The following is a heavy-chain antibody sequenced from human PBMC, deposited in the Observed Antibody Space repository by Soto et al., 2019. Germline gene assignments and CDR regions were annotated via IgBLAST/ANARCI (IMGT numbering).Heavy chain of an antibody. CDR1: GHTFTSYG. CDR3: ARGDVVVTATTFDY. CDR2: ISAYNGNT. D-gene: IGHD2-21*02. V-gene: IGHV1-18*01. J-gene: IGHJ4*02. Sequence: GASVKVSCKAYGHTFTSYGITWVRQAPGQGLEWMGWISAYNGNTNYAQKFQGRVTMTTDTSTSTAYMELRSLRSDDTAVYYCARGDVVVTATTFDYWGQGTLVTV.